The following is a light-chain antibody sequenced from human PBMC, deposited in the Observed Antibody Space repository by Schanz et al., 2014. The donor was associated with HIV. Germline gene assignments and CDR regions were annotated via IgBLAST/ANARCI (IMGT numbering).Light chain of an antibody. CDR1: QDISNY. Sequence: DIQMTQSPSSLSASVGDRVTITCQASQDISNYLSWFQQKPGKAPKLLMYDASTLNTGVPSRFSGSGSGTYFTFIISSLQPEDIAIYYCQQYDDLPSWTFGQGTKVEIK. J-gene: IGKJ1*01. CDR3: QQYDDLPSWT. CDR2: DAS. V-gene: IGKV1-33*01.